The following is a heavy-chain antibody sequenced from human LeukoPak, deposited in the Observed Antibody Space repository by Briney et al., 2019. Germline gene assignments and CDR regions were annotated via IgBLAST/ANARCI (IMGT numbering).Heavy chain of an antibody. J-gene: IGHJ4*02. CDR3: ARGCGPDSSGCY. D-gene: IGHD3-22*01. CDR1: GFTFISYW. Sequence: PGGSLRLSCAASGFTFISYWMTWVRQAPGKGLEWVANIKKDASEKYYVDSVKGRFTISRDNAKNSLYLQMNSLRAEDTAVYYCARGCGPDSSGCYWGQGTLVTVSS. V-gene: IGHV3-7*01. CDR2: IKKDASEK.